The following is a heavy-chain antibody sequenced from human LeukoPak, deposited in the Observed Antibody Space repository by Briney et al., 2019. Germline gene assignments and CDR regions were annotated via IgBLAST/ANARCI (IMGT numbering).Heavy chain of an antibody. CDR2: ISSTSDRT. Sequence: GGSLRLSCAASGFTFSSYAMSWVRQAPGKGLEWVSTISSTSDRTFYADSVKDRFTISRDNSKKTLYLQMNSLRAEDTAVCYCAQDPVTIFGVAIDYWGQGTLVAVSS. CDR1: GFTFSSYA. J-gene: IGHJ4*02. CDR3: AQDPVTIFGVAIDY. D-gene: IGHD3-3*01. V-gene: IGHV3-23*01.